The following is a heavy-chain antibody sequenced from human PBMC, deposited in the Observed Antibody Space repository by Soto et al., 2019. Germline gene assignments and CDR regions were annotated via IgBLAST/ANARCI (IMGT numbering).Heavy chain of an antibody. J-gene: IGHJ6*02. D-gene: IGHD6-13*01. V-gene: IGHV3-15*07. CDR3: TTDVVEQQLDPWRVGSWMDV. Sequence: GGSLRLSCAASGFTFSNAWMNWVRQAPGKGLEWVGRIKSKTDGGTTDYAAPVKGRFTISRDDSKNTLYLQMNSLKTEDTAVYYCTTDVVEQQLDPWRVGSWMDVWGQGTTVTVSS. CDR2: IKSKTDGGTT. CDR1: GFTFSNAW.